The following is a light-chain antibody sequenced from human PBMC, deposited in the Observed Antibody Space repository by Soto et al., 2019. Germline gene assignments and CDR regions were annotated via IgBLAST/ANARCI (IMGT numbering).Light chain of an antibody. CDR2: EVN. J-gene: IGLJ1*01. CDR3: CSYAGSSTYV. V-gene: IGLV2-23*02. CDR1: SSEVGYYNL. Sequence: QFVLTQPASVSGSPGQSITISCTGTSSEVGYYNLVSWYQHHPGKAPKLIIYEVNKRPSGVSNRFSGSKSGNTASLTISGLQAEDEADYHCCSYAGSSTYVFGTGTKVTVL.